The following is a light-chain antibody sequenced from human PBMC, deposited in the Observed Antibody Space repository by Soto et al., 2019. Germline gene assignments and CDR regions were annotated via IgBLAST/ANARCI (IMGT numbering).Light chain of an antibody. CDR1: QSVRTS. V-gene: IGKV3-11*01. CDR3: QQRSNWPGT. Sequence: EIVLTQSPATMSLSPGERATLSCRASQSVRTSLAWYQQQPGQAPMRLIYDESNKATGIPARFSGSGSGTDFTLTISSLDPEDFAVYYCQQRSNWPGTFGQGTKVEIK. CDR2: DES. J-gene: IGKJ1*01.